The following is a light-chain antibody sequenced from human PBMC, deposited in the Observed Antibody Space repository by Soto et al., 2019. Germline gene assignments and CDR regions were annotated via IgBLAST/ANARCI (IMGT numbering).Light chain of an antibody. Sequence: QSVLTQPPSVSGAPGQRVTISCTGSSSNIGAGYDVNWYQQLPGTAPKLLIYGNNNRPSGVPDRFSGSKSGTSASLAITGLQAEDEAEYYCQSYDNSLSGPVFGGGTKVTVL. V-gene: IGLV1-40*01. CDR1: SSNIGAGYD. CDR3: QSYDNSLSGPV. J-gene: IGLJ2*01. CDR2: GNN.